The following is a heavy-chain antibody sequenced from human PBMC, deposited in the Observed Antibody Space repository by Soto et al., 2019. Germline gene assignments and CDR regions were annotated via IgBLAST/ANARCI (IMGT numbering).Heavy chain of an antibody. CDR3: ATYYYDSSGYDGMDV. J-gene: IGHJ6*02. D-gene: IGHD3-22*01. V-gene: IGHV3-48*02. CDR1: GFKISSSS. CDR2: ISDSGSNT. Sequence: EVQLVESGGGLVQPGGSLRLSCAAFGFKISSSSVNWVRQAPGRGLEWVAYISDSGSNTLYADSVKGRFTVSRDTAKNSLYLQLSGLRDEDRAVYYFATYYYDSSGYDGMDVWGQGTTVTVSS.